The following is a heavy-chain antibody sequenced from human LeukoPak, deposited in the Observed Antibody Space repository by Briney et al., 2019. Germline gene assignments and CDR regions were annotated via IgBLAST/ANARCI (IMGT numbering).Heavy chain of an antibody. CDR1: GYTFTSYD. V-gene: IGHV1-8*01. CDR3: ARATGKDILTGRKLDN. D-gene: IGHD3-9*01. CDR2: MNPNSGNT. J-gene: IGHJ4*02. Sequence: VASVKVSCKASGYTFTSYDINWVRQATGQGLEWMGWMNPNSGNTGYAQRFQGRVTMTRNTSISIAYMELSSLRSDGTAVYYCARATGKDILTGRKLDNWGQGTLVTVSS.